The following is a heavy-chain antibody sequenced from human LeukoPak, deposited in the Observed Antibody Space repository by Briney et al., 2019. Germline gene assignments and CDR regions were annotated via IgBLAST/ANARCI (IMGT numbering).Heavy chain of an antibody. Sequence: PGRSLRLSCAASGFTFSSYGMHWVRQAPGKGLEWVAVISYDGSNKYYADSVKGRFTISRDNSKNTLYLQMNSLRAEDTAVYYCAKGLMVRGAAGPFDYWGQGTLVTVSS. V-gene: IGHV3-30*18. J-gene: IGHJ4*02. CDR3: AKGLMVRGAAGPFDY. CDR2: ISYDGSNK. CDR1: GFTFSSYG. D-gene: IGHD3-10*01.